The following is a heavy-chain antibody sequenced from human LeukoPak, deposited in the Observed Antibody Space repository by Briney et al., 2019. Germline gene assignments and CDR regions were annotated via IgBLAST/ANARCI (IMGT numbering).Heavy chain of an antibody. CDR2: MQYDGSDK. J-gene: IGHJ4*02. V-gene: IGHV3-30*02. Sequence: GGSLRLSCAASGFSFNNYGIHWVRQAPGKGLEWVTFMQYDGSDKFYADSVKGRFTISRDNAKNSLYLQMNSLRAEDTAVYYCARDNEIAAIDYWGQGTLVTVSS. CDR3: ARDNEIAAIDY. CDR1: GFSFNNYG. D-gene: IGHD6-25*01.